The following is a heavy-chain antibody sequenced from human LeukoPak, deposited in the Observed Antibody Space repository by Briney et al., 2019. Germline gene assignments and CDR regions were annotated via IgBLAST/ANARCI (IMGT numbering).Heavy chain of an antibody. J-gene: IGHJ6*03. D-gene: IGHD1-14*01. V-gene: IGHV3-21*01. Sequence: GGSLRLSCAASGFTFSTFAMIWVRQPPGKGLEWVSSIFPSGGEIHYADSVRGRFTISRDNAKNTLYLQMNSLRAEDTAVYYRARGGSDYYYYYYMDVWGKGTTVTVSS. CDR1: GFTFSTFA. CDR3: ARGGSDYYYYYYMDV. CDR2: IFPSGGEI.